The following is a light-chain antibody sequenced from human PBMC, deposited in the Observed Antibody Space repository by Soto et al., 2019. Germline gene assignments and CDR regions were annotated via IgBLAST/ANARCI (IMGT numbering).Light chain of an antibody. Sequence: EIVMTQSPATLSVSPGERATLSSRASQSVSSDLAWYQQNTGQAPRLLIYGASTRDTGIPARFSGSRSGTEFTLTLSSLQSEDFAVYYCEQYNNWPRTFGQGTKVEIK. CDR1: QSVSSD. J-gene: IGKJ1*01. V-gene: IGKV3-15*01. CDR3: EQYNNWPRT. CDR2: GAS.